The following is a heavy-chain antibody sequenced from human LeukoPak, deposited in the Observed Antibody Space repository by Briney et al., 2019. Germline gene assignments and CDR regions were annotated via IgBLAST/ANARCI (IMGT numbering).Heavy chain of an antibody. CDR2: INPNSGGT. J-gene: IGHJ4*02. CDR1: GYTFTGYY. Sequence: ASVKVSCKASGYTFTGYYMHWVRQAPGQGLGWMGWINPNSGGTNYAQKFQGRVTMTRDTSISTAYMELSRLRSDDTAVYYCARDVQQLAPFDYWGQGTLVTVSS. D-gene: IGHD6-13*01. V-gene: IGHV1-2*02. CDR3: ARDVQQLAPFDY.